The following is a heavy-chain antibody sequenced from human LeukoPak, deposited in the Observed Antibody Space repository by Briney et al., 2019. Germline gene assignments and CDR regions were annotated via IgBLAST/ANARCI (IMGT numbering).Heavy chain of an antibody. D-gene: IGHD7-27*01. V-gene: IGHV1-2*02. CDR2: INPNSGDT. CDR3: ARGPHWDPHFDY. J-gene: IGHJ4*02. Sequence: ASVKVSCKASGYTFTGYYMNWVRQAPGQGLEWMGWINPNSGDTNSAQKFQGRVTMTRDTSISTAYMELSRLTSDDTAVYYCARGPHWDPHFDYWGQGTLVTVSS. CDR1: GYTFTGYY.